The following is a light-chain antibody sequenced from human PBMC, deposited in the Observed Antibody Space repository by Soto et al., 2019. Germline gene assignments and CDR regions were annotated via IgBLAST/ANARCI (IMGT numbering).Light chain of an antibody. Sequence: QSVLTQPASGSGSPGQSITISCTGTSSDVGGYNYVSWYQQHPGKAPKLMIYDVSNRPSGVSNRFSGSKSGNTASLTISGLQAEDEADYYCSSYTSSSTLPFGTGTKVTVV. CDR1: SSDVGGYNY. CDR3: SSYTSSSTLP. V-gene: IGLV2-14*01. CDR2: DVS. J-gene: IGLJ1*01.